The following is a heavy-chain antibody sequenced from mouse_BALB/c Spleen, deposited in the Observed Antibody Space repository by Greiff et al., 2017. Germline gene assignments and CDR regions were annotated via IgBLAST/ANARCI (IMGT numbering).Heavy chain of an antibody. Sequence: VQLQQSGPGLVKPSQSLSLTCSVTGYSITSGYYWNWIRQFPGNKLEWMGYISYDGSNNYNPSLKNRISITRDTSKNQFFLKLNSVTTEDTATYYCARGGYDGYYCFAYWGQGTLVTVSA. J-gene: IGHJ3*01. CDR1: GYSITSGYY. CDR3: ARGGYDGYYCFAY. V-gene: IGHV3-6*02. D-gene: IGHD2-3*01. CDR2: ISYDGSN.